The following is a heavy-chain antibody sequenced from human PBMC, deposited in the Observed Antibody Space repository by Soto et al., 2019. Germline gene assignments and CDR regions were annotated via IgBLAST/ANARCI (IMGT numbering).Heavy chain of an antibody. Sequence: GGSLRLSCAASGFTVSSNYMSWVRQAPGKGLEWVSVIYSGGSTYYADSVKGRFTISRDNSKNTLYLQMNSLRAEDTAVYYCAKHWSGYYVPAGGMDVWGQGTTVTVSS. CDR3: AKHWSGYYVPAGGMDV. CDR1: GFTVSSNY. J-gene: IGHJ6*02. V-gene: IGHV3-53*01. D-gene: IGHD3-3*01. CDR2: IYSGGST.